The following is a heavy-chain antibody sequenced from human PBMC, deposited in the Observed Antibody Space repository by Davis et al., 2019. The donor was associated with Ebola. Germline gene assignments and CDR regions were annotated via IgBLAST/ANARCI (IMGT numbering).Heavy chain of an antibody. Sequence: GESLKISCAASGFTFSSYAMTWVRQAPGKGLEWVSGISSSGTTTYYVDSVKGRFTISRDNSKNTLYLQMNSLRAEDTAAYYCASVGGGWGQGTLVTASS. CDR2: ISSSGTTT. V-gene: IGHV3-23*01. D-gene: IGHD4-23*01. CDR1: GFTFSSYA. CDR3: ASVGGG. J-gene: IGHJ4*02.